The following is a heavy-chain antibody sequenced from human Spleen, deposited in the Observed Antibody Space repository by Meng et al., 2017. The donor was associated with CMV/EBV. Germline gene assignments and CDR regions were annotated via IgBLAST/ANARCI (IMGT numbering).Heavy chain of an antibody. Sequence: LRRSCAASGFNCSTYSMDWQRQTPGKGLEWVSSISRSSTYIAFTDSVKGIFTISRDNDKISLYLHMNSVRAEDSCVDYCASLYGSGFWGQGTLVTVSS. V-gene: IGHV3-21*01. CDR3: ASLYGSGF. CDR1: GFNCSTYS. J-gene: IGHJ4*02. D-gene: IGHD3-10*01. CDR2: ISRSSTYI.